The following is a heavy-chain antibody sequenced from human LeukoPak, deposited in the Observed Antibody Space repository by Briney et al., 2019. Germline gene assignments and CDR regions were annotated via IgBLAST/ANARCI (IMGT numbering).Heavy chain of an antibody. CDR2: INSDGSNT. D-gene: IGHD6-25*01. V-gene: IGHV3-74*01. CDR3: ARVSGYRTLSLDY. Sequence: GGSLRLSCAASGFTFSTYWMHWVRQAPGKGLVWVSRINSDGSNTGYADSVKGRFTISRDNAKNTLYLQMNSLRAEDTAVYYCARVSGYRTLSLDYWGQGTLVTVSS. J-gene: IGHJ4*02. CDR1: GFTFSTYW.